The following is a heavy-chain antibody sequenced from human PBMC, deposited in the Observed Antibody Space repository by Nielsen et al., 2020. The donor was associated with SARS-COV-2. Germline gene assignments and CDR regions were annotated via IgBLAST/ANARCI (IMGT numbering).Heavy chain of an antibody. D-gene: IGHD2-2*03. CDR2: IKSDGSGT. CDR3: ARDFGYCKGATCTYYGMDV. V-gene: IGHV3-74*03. Sequence: GGSLRLSCAASGFTFDDYAMHWVRQAPGKGLAWVSRIKSDGSGTTYADSVEGRFTISRDNAKNTLYLQMSSLRVEDTAVYYCARDFGYCKGATCTYYGMDVWGQGTTVTVSS. CDR1: GFTFDDYA. J-gene: IGHJ6*02.